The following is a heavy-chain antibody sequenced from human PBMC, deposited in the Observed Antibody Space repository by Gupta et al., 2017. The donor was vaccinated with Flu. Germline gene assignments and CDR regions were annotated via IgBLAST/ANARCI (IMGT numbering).Heavy chain of an antibody. CDR1: GFTFSSYE. D-gene: IGHD3-10*01. V-gene: IGHV3-48*03. CDR2: ISSSGSTI. CDR3: AREVYYGSGSYNPSGSDAFDI. J-gene: IGHJ3*02. Sequence: EVQLVESGGGLVQPGGSLRLSCAASGFTFSSYEMNWVRQAPGKGLEWVSYISSSGSTIYYADSVKGRFTISRDNAKNSLYLQMNSLRAEDTAVYYCAREVYYGSGSYNPSGSDAFDIWGQGTMVTVSS.